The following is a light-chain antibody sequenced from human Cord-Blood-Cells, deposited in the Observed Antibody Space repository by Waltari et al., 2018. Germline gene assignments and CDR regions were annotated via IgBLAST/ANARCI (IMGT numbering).Light chain of an antibody. J-gene: IGKJ2*01. CDR3: QQSYSTPYT. Sequence: DIQMTQSPSPLSAYVGDRVTLTCRASQSISICLNWYQQKPGKVPKLLIYAASSLQRGVPSGFSDSGSGTDFTLTISSLQAEDFATYYCQQSYSTPYTCGQGTKLEIK. V-gene: IGKV1-39*01. CDR1: QSISIC. CDR2: AAS.